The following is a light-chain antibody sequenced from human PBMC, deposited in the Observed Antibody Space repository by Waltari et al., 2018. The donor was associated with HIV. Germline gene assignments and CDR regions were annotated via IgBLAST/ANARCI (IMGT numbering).Light chain of an antibody. CDR2: RND. Sequence: QSVLTQPPSPSGTPGQRVTISCSGSTSNIGRTSVDWYQQFPGKTPKLLIYRNDQRPSGVPDRFSGSKSGTSASLAISGLRSEDEADYYCAAWDDSLSGLVFGGGTKLTVL. J-gene: IGLJ2*01. CDR1: TSNIGRTS. V-gene: IGLV1-47*01. CDR3: AAWDDSLSGLV.